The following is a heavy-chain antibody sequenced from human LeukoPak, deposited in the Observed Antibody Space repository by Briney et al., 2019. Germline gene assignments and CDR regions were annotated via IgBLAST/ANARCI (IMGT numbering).Heavy chain of an antibody. CDR1: GFTFSSYA. J-gene: IGHJ4*02. D-gene: IGHD2-15*01. V-gene: IGHV3-30*01. Sequence: GGSLRLSCAASGFTFSSYAMHWVRQAPGKGLEWVAVISYDGSNKYYADSVTGRFTISSDNSKNPLSLQMNTLRAENTAVYYCASDPVVAVWGQGTLVTVSS. CDR3: ASDPVVAV. CDR2: ISYDGSNK.